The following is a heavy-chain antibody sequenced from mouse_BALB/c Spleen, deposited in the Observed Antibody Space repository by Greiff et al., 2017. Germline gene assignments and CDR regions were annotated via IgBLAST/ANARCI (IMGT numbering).Heavy chain of an antibody. CDR1: GFNIKDYY. CDR3: NAWGELVPFAY. D-gene: IGHD4-1*01. J-gene: IGHJ3*01. V-gene: IGHV14-4*02. Sequence: EVQLQQSGAELVRSGASVKLSCTASGFNIKDYYMHWVKQRPEQGLEWIGWIDPENGDTEYAPKFQGKATMTADTSSNTAYLQLSSLTSEDTAVYYCNAWGELVPFAYWGQGTLVTVSA. CDR2: IDPENGDT.